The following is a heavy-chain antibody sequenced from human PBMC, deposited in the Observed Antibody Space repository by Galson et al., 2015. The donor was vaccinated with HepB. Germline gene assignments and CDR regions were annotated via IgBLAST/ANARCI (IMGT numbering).Heavy chain of an antibody. CDR3: ARGATVFEY. CDR1: GGSISPYY. V-gene: IGHV4-59*01. Sequence: SETLSLTCSVSGGSISPYYWSWFRQPPGKGLEWIGYIYHSGSTNYNPSLASRVTISVDTSKDQFSLTLNSLTTADTAVYYCARGATVFEYCGRGTLVTVSS. J-gene: IGHJ4*02. CDR2: IYHSGST.